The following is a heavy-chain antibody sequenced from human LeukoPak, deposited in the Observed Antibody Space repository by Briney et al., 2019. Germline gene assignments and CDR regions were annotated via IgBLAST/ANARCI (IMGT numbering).Heavy chain of an antibody. J-gene: IGHJ4*02. V-gene: IGHV3-7*01. CDR2: INQDGSDK. CDR1: GFTFSDYY. Sequence: PGGSLRLSCAASGFTFSDYYMSWIRQAPGKGLEWVANINQDGSDKYYVDSVKGRFTISRDNTKNSLYLQMNSLRAEDTAVYYCVGGDYWGQGTLVAVSS. CDR3: VGGDY.